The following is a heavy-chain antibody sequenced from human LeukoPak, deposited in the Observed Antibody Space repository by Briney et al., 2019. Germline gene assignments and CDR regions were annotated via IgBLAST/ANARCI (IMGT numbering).Heavy chain of an antibody. V-gene: IGHV7-4-1*02. CDR3: ARDGDSGYDCLFDY. J-gene: IGHJ4*02. D-gene: IGHD5-12*01. CDR2: INTNTGNP. CDR1: GYTFTSYA. Sequence: GASVKDSCKASGYTFTSYAMNWVRQAPGQGLEWMGWINTNTGNPTYAQGFTGRFVFSLDTSVSTAYLQISSLKAEDTAVYYCARDGDSGYDCLFDYWGQGTLVTVSS.